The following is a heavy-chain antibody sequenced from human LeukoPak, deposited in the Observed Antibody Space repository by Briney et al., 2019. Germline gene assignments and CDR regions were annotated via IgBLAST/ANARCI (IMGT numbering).Heavy chain of an antibody. CDR1: GFTFSTYW. CDR3: AKVLSGSSRLTPYDY. J-gene: IGHJ4*02. CDR2: IKQDGRER. Sequence: GGSLRLSCAASGFTFSTYWMTWVRQAPGQGLELVANIKQDGRERYYVEPVKGRFTISRDNAKNSLYLQMSSLRAEDTAVYYCAKVLSGSSRLTPYDYWGQGTLVTVSS. D-gene: IGHD6-6*01. V-gene: IGHV3-7*01.